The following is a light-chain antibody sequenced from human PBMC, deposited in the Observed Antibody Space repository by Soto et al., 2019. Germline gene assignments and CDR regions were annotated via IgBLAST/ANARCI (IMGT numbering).Light chain of an antibody. CDR2: GAS. CDR3: PQGYSART. J-gene: IGKJ1*01. V-gene: IGKV1-39*01. CDR1: QSISSY. Sequence: DIQMTQSPSSLSASVGDRVTITCRASQSISSYLNWYQQKPGKAPNLLIYGASSLQSGVPSRFSGRGSGTDFTLTISSLQPEDFATYYCPQGYSARTFGHVTKVEIK.